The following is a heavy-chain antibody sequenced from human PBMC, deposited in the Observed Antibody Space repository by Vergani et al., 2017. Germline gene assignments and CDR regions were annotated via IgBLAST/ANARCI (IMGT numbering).Heavy chain of an antibody. Sequence: QVQLVESGGGVVQPGRSLRLSCAASGFTFSSYGMHWVRQAPGKGLEWVAVISDDGSNKYYADSVKGRFTISRDNSKNTLYLQMNSLRAEDTAVYCWAKGGHGGSGWYAPFGPWGQGTLVTVSS. CDR3: AKGGHGGSGWYAPFGP. CDR1: GFTFSSYG. J-gene: IGHJ5*02. CDR2: ISDDGSNK. D-gene: IGHD6-19*01. V-gene: IGHV3-30*18.